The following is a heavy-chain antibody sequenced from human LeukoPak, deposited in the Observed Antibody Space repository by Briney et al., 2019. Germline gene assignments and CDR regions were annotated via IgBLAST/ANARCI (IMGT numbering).Heavy chain of an antibody. D-gene: IGHD2-2*01. CDR3: AVLMGYCSSTSCLYDAFDI. Sequence: GASVKVSCKVSGYTLTELSMHWVRQAPGKGLEWMGGFDLEDGETIYAQKFQGRVTMTEDTSTDTAYMELSSLRSEDTAVYYCAVLMGYCSSTSCLYDAFDIWGQGTMVTVSS. V-gene: IGHV1-24*01. J-gene: IGHJ3*02. CDR1: GYTLTELS. CDR2: FDLEDGET.